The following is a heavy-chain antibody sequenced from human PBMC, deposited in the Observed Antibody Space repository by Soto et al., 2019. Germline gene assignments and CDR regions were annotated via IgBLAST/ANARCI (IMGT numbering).Heavy chain of an antibody. V-gene: IGHV1-2*04. CDR3: ARGDYDISTPDY. D-gene: IGHD3-9*01. CDR1: GYTFTGYY. CDR2: INPNSGGT. J-gene: IGHJ4*02. Sequence: GASVKVSCKASGYTFTGYYMHWVRQAPGQGREWMGWINPNSGGTNYAQKFQGWVTMTRDTSISTAYMELSRLRSDDTAVYYCARGDYDISTPDYWGQGTLVTVSS.